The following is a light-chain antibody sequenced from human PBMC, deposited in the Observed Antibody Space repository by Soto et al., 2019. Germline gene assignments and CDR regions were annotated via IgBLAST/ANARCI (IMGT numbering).Light chain of an antibody. CDR2: KAS. Sequence: DIQMTQSPPTLSGSVGDRVTITCRASQTISSWLAWYQQKPGKAPKLLIYKASTLKSGDPSRFSGSGSCTVFTLTISSLQPDAVATYYCQHYNSYSEAVGQGTKVDIK. CDR3: QHYNSYSEA. V-gene: IGKV1-5*03. CDR1: QTISSW. J-gene: IGKJ1*01.